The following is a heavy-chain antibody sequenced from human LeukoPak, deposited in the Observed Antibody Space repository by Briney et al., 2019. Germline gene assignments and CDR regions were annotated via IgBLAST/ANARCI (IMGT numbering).Heavy chain of an antibody. J-gene: IGHJ1*01. D-gene: IGHD6-13*01. CDR3: ARGPAAGTDMQH. CDR1: GYTFTGYY. CDR2: INPNSGGT. Sequence: ASVKVSCXASGYTFTGYYMHWVRPAPGQGLEWMGWINPNSGGTNYAQKFQGRVTMTRDTSISTAYMELSRLRSDDTAVYYCARGPAAGTDMQHWGQGTLVTVSS. V-gene: IGHV1-2*02.